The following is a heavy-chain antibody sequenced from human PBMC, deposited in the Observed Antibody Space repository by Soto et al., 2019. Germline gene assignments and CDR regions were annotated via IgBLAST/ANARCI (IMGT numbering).Heavy chain of an antibody. D-gene: IGHD2-2*01. J-gene: IGHJ4*02. V-gene: IGHV3-21*01. CDR2: VSKSDYT. CDR1: GFYFNNYG. CDR3: AREDSIIIPAVSDF. Sequence: GGSLRLSCAVSGFYFNNYGINWVRQPPGKGLEWVSSVSKSDYTYYSDSVKGRFTISRDNAKNSVSLQMNSLRAEDTAVYYCAREDSIIIPAVSDFWGPGTLVTVSS.